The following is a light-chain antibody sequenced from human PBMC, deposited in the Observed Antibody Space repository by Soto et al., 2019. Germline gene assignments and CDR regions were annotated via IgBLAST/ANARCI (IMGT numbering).Light chain of an antibody. V-gene: IGLV2-8*01. Sequence: QSVLTQPPSASGSPGQSVTISCTGTSSDVGGYNYVSWYQQHPGKAPKVMIYEVSKRPSGVPDRFSGSKSGNTASLTVSGLQAEDEADYYCSSYVVSNNVVFGGGTKVTVL. CDR1: SSDVGGYNY. CDR3: SSYVVSNNVV. J-gene: IGLJ2*01. CDR2: EVS.